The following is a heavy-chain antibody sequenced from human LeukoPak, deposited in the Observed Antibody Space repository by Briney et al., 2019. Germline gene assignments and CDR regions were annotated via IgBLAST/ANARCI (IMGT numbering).Heavy chain of an antibody. Sequence: ASVKVSWKASGYTFTNYGFSWLRQAPGQGPEWMGWISAYNGNTNYAPKFQGRVTLTTDTSTTTAYMELTTLRSDDTAVYYCARVYSNSHEPDYWGQGTLVTVSS. CDR3: ARVYSNSHEPDY. CDR1: GYTFTNYG. D-gene: IGHD6-13*01. V-gene: IGHV1-18*01. CDR2: ISAYNGNT. J-gene: IGHJ4*02.